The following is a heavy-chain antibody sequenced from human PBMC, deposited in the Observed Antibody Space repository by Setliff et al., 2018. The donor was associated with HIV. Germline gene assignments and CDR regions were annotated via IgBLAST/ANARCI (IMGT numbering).Heavy chain of an antibody. CDR1: GFTFSSYG. Sequence: PGGSLRLSCAASGFTFSSYGMNWVRQAPGKGLEWVAVMSYDGSNKYNLSLKSRITMSADPSKNQFSLKVRSVIAADTALYYCARGRNYGSPYFYYMDVWATGTTVTVSS. J-gene: IGHJ6*03. V-gene: IGHV3-30*03. D-gene: IGHD3-10*01. CDR2: MSYDGSNK. CDR3: ARGRNYGSPYFYYMDV.